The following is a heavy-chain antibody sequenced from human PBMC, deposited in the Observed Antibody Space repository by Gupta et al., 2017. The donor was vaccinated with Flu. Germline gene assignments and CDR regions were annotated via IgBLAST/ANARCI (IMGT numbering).Heavy chain of an antibody. CDR2: TNKDGNEE. V-gene: IGHV3-7*01. J-gene: IGHJ4*02. Sequence: EVQLVESGGGLVQPGGSLRLSCAASGFIFSNYWMTWVRQAPGKGLEWVANTNKDGNEEYYVDSVKGRFTISRDNAKNSLYLQMNSLRAEDTAVYYCAREYFGELWGGQGTLVTVSS. CDR1: GFIFSNYW. D-gene: IGHD3-10*01. CDR3: AREYFGELW.